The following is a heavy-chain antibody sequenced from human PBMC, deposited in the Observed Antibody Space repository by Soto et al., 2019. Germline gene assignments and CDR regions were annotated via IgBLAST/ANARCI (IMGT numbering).Heavy chain of an antibody. CDR1: GYTFTSYA. J-gene: IGHJ4*02. Sequence: VKVSCKASGYTFTSYAMHWVRQAPGQRLEWMGWINAGNGNTKYSQKFQGRVTITRDTSASTAYMELSSLRSEDTAVYYCARGYCSSTSCYAPFDYWGQGTLVTVSS. CDR2: INAGNGNT. D-gene: IGHD2-2*01. CDR3: ARGYCSSTSCYAPFDY. V-gene: IGHV1-3*01.